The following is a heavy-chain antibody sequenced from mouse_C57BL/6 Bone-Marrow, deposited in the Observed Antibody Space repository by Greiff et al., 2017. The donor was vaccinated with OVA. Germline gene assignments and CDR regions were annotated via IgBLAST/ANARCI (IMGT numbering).Heavy chain of an antibody. D-gene: IGHD2-4*01. Sequence: EVQLVESGGGLVQPGGSLKLSCAASGFTFSDYYMYWVRQTPEKRLEWVAYISNGGGSTYYPDTVKGRFTISRDNAKNTLYLQMSRLKSEDTAMYYCARRNYDYDVYFDVWGTGTTVTVSS. CDR1: GFTFSDYY. V-gene: IGHV5-12*01. CDR3: ARRNYDYDVYFDV. CDR2: ISNGGGST. J-gene: IGHJ1*03.